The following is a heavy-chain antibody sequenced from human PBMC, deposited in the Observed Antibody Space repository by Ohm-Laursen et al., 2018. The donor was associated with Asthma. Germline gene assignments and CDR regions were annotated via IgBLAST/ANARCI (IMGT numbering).Heavy chain of an antibody. J-gene: IGHJ4*02. CDR2: ISSTGGST. CDR1: KFTFSNYA. V-gene: IGHV3-23*01. D-gene: IGHD7-27*01. CDR3: AAWGSENF. Sequence: SLRLSCAASKFTFSNYAMNWVRQPPGKGLEWVSEISSTGGSTDYADSVKGRFTISRDNAKDSLSLQMNSLRVEDTAVYYCAAWGSENFWGQGTLVTVSS.